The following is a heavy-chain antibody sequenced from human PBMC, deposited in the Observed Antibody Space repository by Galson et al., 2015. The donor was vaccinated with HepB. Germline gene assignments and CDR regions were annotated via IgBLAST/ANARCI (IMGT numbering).Heavy chain of an antibody. CDR3: ARDYSSSRFADEGDAFDA. CDR2: ISHDGTKK. CDR1: GFTFSVFN. J-gene: IGHJ3*01. V-gene: IGHV3-30*03. D-gene: IGHD2-2*01. Sequence: SLRLSCAVSGFTFSVFNMHWVRQAPGRGLEWVAAISHDGTKKFYADSVKGRFTISRDDSKDTLSLQMKGLRSEDTAVYYCARDYSSSRFADEGDAFDAWGRGTVVTVSS.